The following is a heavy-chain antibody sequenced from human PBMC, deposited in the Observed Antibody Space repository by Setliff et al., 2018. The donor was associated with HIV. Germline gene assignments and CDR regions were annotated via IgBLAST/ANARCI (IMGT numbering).Heavy chain of an antibody. CDR1: GDSISSSNYF. CDR3: ARPPATWYYYDSSGYNDAFDI. V-gene: IGHV4-39*01. Sequence: PSETLSLTCDVSGDSISSSNYFWGWIRQPPGKGLEWIGSFHPSGSTSYNPSLRSRVTLSVDTSKNQFSLKLSSVTAADTAVYYCARPPATWYYYDSSGYNDAFDIWGQGTMVTVSS. J-gene: IGHJ3*02. CDR2: FHPSGST. D-gene: IGHD3-22*01.